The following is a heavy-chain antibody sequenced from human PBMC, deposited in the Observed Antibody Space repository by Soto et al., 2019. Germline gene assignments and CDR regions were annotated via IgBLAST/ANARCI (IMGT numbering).Heavy chain of an antibody. CDR1: GYTFTSYD. Sequence: VPVKVSCKASGYTFTSYDINWVRQATGQGLEWMGWMNPKSGSSGYAQRFQGRVTMTRDTSISTAYMELSSLKSEDTAVYYCARVTGPIDYWGQGTLVTVSS. CDR2: MNPKSGSS. CDR3: ARVTGPIDY. J-gene: IGHJ4*02. V-gene: IGHV1-8*01.